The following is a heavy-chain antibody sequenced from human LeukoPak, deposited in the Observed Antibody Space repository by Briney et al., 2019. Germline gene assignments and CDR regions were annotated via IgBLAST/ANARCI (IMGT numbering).Heavy chain of an antibody. V-gene: IGHV3-48*03. D-gene: IGHD1-1*01. CDR3: TRENPTGRFDY. CDR2: ISSSGSTI. J-gene: IGHJ4*02. CDR1: GFTFSSYE. Sequence: GGSLRLSCAASGFTFSSYEMNWVRQAPGKGLEGVSYISSSGSTIYYADSVKGRFTISRDNAKNSLYLQMNSLRAEDTAVYYCTRENPTGRFDYWGQGTLVTVSS.